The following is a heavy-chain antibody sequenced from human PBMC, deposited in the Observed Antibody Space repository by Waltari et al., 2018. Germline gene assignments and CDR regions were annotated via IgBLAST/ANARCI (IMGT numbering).Heavy chain of an antibody. CDR3: ARYEGHCIGDFCYFPDAFDT. D-gene: IGHD2-8*02. J-gene: IGHJ3*02. V-gene: IGHV3-7*01. CDR2: IKHDGSET. CDR1: GFNLHGSW. Sequence: EELLVESGGDLVLPGGSLGLHCAVSGFNLHGSWISWVRQAPGKGLEWVANIKHDGSETNYVDSVKGRFTISRDNAKKSVYLQMNSLRADDTAIYFCARYEGHCIGDFCYFPDAFDTWGQGTMVTVSS.